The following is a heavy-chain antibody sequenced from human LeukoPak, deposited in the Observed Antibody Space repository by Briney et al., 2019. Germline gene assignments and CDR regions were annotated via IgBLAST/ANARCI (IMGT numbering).Heavy chain of an antibody. Sequence: PGGSLRLSCSASGLTFNDFAMHWVRQAPGKGLEYVSAITPNGGSTYYADSVKGRFIISRDNSKNTLYLHITSLRAEDTAIYYCGCQKSHDYWGQGTLVTASS. CDR2: ITPNGGST. V-gene: IGHV3-64D*06. CDR1: GLTFNDFA. J-gene: IGHJ4*02. CDR3: GCQKSHDY. D-gene: IGHD2-15*01.